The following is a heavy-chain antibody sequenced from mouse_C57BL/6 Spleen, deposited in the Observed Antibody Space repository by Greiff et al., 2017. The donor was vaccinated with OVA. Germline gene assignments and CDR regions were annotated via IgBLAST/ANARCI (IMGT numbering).Heavy chain of an antibody. CDR3: ARVGYGPAWFAY. V-gene: IGHV1-53*01. CDR1: GYTFASYW. J-gene: IGHJ3*01. D-gene: IGHD1-1*02. Sequence: QVQLKQPGTELVKPGASVKLSCKASGYTFASYWMHWVKQRPGQGLEWIGNINPSNGGTNSNEKFKSKATLTVDKSSSTAYMQLSSLTSEYSAVYYCARVGYGPAWFAYWGQGTLVTVSA. CDR2: INPSNGGT.